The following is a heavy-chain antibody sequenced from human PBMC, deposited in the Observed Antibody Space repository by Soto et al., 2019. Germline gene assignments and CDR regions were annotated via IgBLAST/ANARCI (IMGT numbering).Heavy chain of an antibody. J-gene: IGHJ6*03. D-gene: IGHD3-10*01. V-gene: IGHV4-31*03. CDR3: ARERLSFYYYMDV. CDR1: GGSISSGGYY. CDR2: IYYSGST. Sequence: SETLSLTCTVSGGSISSGGYYWSWIRQHPGKGLEWIGYIYYSGSTYYNPSLKSRVTISVDTSKNQFSLRLSSVTAADTAVYYCARERLSFYYYMDVWGKGTTVTV.